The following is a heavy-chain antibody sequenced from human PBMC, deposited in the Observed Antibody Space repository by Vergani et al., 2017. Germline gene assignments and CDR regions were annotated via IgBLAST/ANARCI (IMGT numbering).Heavy chain of an antibody. Sequence: EVHLLESGGGLVQPGGSLRLSCAASGFTFNIYAISWVRQAPGKGLEWVSAISDSGDSTYYADSVKGRFTISRDNSKNTLYLQMNSLRVEDTAVYYCAKPYYYDSSGDWRPLFASWGQGTLVTVSS. CDR1: GFTFNIYA. CDR2: ISDSGDST. J-gene: IGHJ4*02. V-gene: IGHV3-23*01. D-gene: IGHD3-22*01. CDR3: AKPYYYDSSGDWRPLFAS.